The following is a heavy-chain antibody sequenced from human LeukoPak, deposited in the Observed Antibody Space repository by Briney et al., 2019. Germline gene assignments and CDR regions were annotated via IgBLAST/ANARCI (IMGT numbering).Heavy chain of an antibody. D-gene: IGHD6-19*01. CDR2: IKQDGSEK. Sequence: GGSLRLSCAASGFTFSSYWMSWVRQAPGKGLEWVANIKQDGSEKYYVDSVKGRFTISRDNAKNSLYLQTNSLRAEDTAVYYCARFALGPIAVAPYFDYWGQGTLVTVSS. J-gene: IGHJ4*02. CDR3: ARFALGPIAVAPYFDY. CDR1: GFTFSSYW. V-gene: IGHV3-7*01.